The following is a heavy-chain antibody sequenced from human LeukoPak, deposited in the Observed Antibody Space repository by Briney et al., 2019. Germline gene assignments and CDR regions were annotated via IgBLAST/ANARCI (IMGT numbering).Heavy chain of an antibody. CDR1: GFTFSTYW. V-gene: IGHV3-7*01. CDR3: ARAVVVATHFDY. CDR2: IKEDGSEK. J-gene: IGHJ4*02. D-gene: IGHD2-15*01. Sequence: GGSLRLSCAASGFTFSTYWMSWVRQAPGKGLEWVANIKEDGSEKYYVDSVKGRFTISRDNAKNSLYLQMNSLRAEDTAVYYCARAVVVATHFDYWGQGTLVTVSS.